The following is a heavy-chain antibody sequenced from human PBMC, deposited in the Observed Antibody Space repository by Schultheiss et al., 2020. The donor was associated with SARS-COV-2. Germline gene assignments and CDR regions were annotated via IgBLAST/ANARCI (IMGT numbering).Heavy chain of an antibody. CDR3: ATWPRFTY. J-gene: IGHJ4*02. V-gene: IGHV4-4*07. CDR2: IYTSGST. D-gene: IGHD3-10*01. CDR1: GGSIKNYY. Sequence: SETLSLTCTVSGGSIKNYYWSWIRQPAEKGLEWIGRIYTSGSTKYNPSLKSRVTMSVDTSNNQFSLKLSSVTAADTAVYYCATWPRFTYWGQGTLVTVSS.